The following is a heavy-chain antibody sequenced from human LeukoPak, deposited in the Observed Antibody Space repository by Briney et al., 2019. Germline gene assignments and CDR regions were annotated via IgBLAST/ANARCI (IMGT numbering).Heavy chain of an antibody. CDR2: IYPGDSDT. Sequence: GESLKISCKGSGYSFTSYWIGWVRQMPGKGLEWMGIIYPGDSDTRYSPSFQGQVTISADKSISTAYLQWSSLKASDTAMYYCARRSIVVVPAAYDAFDIWGQGTMVTVSS. CDR3: ARRSIVVVPAAYDAFDI. CDR1: GYSFTSYW. D-gene: IGHD2-2*01. J-gene: IGHJ3*02. V-gene: IGHV5-51*01.